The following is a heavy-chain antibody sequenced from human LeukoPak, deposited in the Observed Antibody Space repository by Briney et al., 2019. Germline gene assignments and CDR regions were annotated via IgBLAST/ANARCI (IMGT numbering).Heavy chain of an antibody. CDR1: GFTFNSYG. CDR3: AQDVMGVRGLMRMDS. Sequence: DPGGSLRLSCAASGFTFNSYGMHWVRQGPGKGLEWVAFIRFDGSQKYYPDSVKGRFTISRDNSQNSLYLQMNSLRNEDTAVYYCAQDVMGVRGLMRMDSWGQGTLVTVSA. V-gene: IGHV3-30*02. CDR2: IRFDGSQK. D-gene: IGHD3-10*01. J-gene: IGHJ4*02.